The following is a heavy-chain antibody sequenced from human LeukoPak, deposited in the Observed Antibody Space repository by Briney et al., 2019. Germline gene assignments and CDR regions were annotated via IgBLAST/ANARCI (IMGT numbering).Heavy chain of an antibody. Sequence: GGSLRLSCTASGFTFGDYAMSWVRRAPGKGLEWVGFIRSKAYGGTTEYAASVKGRFTISRDDSKSIAYLQMNSLKTEDTAVYYCTRVPQGTTGTFDYWGQGTLVTVSS. CDR1: GFTFGDYA. CDR3: TRVPQGTTGTFDY. J-gene: IGHJ4*02. D-gene: IGHD1-1*01. V-gene: IGHV3-49*04. CDR2: IRSKAYGGTT.